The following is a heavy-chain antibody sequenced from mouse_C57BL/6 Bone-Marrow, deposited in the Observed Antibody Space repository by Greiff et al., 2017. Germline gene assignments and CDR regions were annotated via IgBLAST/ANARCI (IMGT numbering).Heavy chain of an antibody. V-gene: IGHV5-4*01. CDR1: GFTFSSYA. CDR3: ARDTGLLRYFDV. D-gene: IGHD2-3*01. J-gene: IGHJ1*03. Sequence: EVKLMESGGGLVKPGGSLKLSCAASGFTFSSYAMSWVRQTPEKRLEWVATISDGGSYTYYPDNVKGRFTISRDNAKNNLYLQMSHLKSEDTAMYYCARDTGLLRYFDVWGTGTTVTVSS. CDR2: ISDGGSYT.